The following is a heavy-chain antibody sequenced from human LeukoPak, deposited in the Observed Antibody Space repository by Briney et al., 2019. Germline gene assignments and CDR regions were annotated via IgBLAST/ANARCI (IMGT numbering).Heavy chain of an antibody. J-gene: IGHJ4*02. CDR3: AKDIRSVLLWFGAPDY. CDR2: ISWDGGST. V-gene: IGHV3-43*01. CDR1: GFTFDDYS. D-gene: IGHD3-10*01. Sequence: GFLRLFCSASGFTFDDYSMHRVRQAPGKGLGWVFLISWDGGSTYYADSVMGRFTISRDNSKNSLYLQMNSLRTEDTALYFCAKDIRSVLLWFGAPDYWGQGTLVTVSS.